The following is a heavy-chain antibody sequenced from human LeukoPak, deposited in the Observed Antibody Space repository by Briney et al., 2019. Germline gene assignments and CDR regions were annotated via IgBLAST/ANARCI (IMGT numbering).Heavy chain of an antibody. D-gene: IGHD5-12*01. CDR2: IIPILGIA. Sequence: SVKVSCKASGGTFSSYAISWVRQAPGQGLEWMGRIIPILGIANYAQKFQGRVTITADKSTSTAYMELSSLRSEDTAVYYCARGPTSGYDFYRFSFYYYYYGMDVWGQGTTVTVSS. J-gene: IGHJ6*02. CDR1: GGTFSSYA. CDR3: ARGPTSGYDFYRFSFYYYYYGMDV. V-gene: IGHV1-69*04.